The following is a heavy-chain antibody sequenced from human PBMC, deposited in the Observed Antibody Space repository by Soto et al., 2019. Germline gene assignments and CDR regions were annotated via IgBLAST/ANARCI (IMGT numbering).Heavy chain of an antibody. Sequence: GGSLRLSCAASGFTFSSYGMHWVRQAPGKGLECVAVIWYDGSNKYYADSVKGRFTISRDNSKNTLYLQMNSLRAEDTAVYYCARDRVRSWFLEWLLPDYWGQGTLVTVSS. CDR3: ARDRVRSWFLEWLLPDY. CDR2: IWYDGSNK. J-gene: IGHJ4*02. D-gene: IGHD3-3*01. V-gene: IGHV3-33*01. CDR1: GFTFSSYG.